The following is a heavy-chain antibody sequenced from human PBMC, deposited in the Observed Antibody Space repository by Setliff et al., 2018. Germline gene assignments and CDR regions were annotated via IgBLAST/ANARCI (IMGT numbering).Heavy chain of an antibody. CDR2: VYYSGTA. D-gene: IGHD5-12*01. CDR3: ARGGTFRYFDY. J-gene: IGHJ4*02. CDR1: GGSLSTYY. V-gene: IGHV4-59*01. Sequence: SETLSLTCTVSGGSLSTYYWSWIRQPPGRGLEYIGYVYYSGTANFSPSLKSRVTLSVDTSKNQFSLKLTSVTAADTAVYCCARGGTFRYFDYWGQGTPGHRLL.